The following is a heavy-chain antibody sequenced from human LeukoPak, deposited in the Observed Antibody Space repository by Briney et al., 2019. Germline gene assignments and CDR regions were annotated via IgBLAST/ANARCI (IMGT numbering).Heavy chain of an antibody. CDR2: IYTSGST. V-gene: IGHV4-4*07. CDR3: ARLGYYDSSGYLDACDI. J-gene: IGHJ3*02. Sequence: SETLSLTCTVSGGSISSYYWSWIRQPAGKGLEWIGRIYTSGSTIYNPSLERRVTMSVETTKNQFSLKLSSVTVAETAVYYFARLGYYDSSGYLDACDIWGGGTIVSVST. CDR1: GGSISSYY. D-gene: IGHD3-22*01.